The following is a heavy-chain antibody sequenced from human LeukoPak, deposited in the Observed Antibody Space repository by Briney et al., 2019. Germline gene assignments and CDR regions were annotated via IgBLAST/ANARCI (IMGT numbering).Heavy chain of an antibody. CDR3: ARSGSGWYFGWFDP. V-gene: IGHV4-61*02. CDR2: IYTSGST. J-gene: IGHJ5*02. Sequence: SESLSLTGTVSGGSISSGSYYWSWIRQPAGKGLEWIGRIYTSGSTNYNPSLKSRVTISVDTSKNQFSLKLSSVTAADTAVYYCARSGSGWYFGWFDPWGQGTLVTVSS. CDR1: GGSISSGSYY. D-gene: IGHD6-19*01.